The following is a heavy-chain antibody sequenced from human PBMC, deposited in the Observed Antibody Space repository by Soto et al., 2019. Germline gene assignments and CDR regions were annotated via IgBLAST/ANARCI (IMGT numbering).Heavy chain of an antibody. CDR3: ARGPDILTGYYRYYYYYMDV. CDR2: INAGNGNT. V-gene: IGHV1-3*01. Sequence: ASVKVSCKASGYTLTSYARHWVRQAPGQRLEWMGWINAGNGNTKYSQKFQGRVTITRDTSASTAYMELSSLRSEDTAVYYCARGPDILTGYYRYYYYYMDVWGKGTTVTVSS. CDR1: GYTLTSYA. D-gene: IGHD3-9*01. J-gene: IGHJ6*03.